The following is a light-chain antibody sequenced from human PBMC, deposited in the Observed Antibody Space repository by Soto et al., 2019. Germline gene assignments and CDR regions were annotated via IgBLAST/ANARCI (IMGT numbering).Light chain of an antibody. CDR3: QQSYSTPRT. CDR1: QDITTW. Sequence: DIQMTQSPSSVSASVGDRVTITCRASQDITTWLAWYQQKPGKAPKLLIYAASTLQTGVPSRFSGSGSGTEFSLTISSLQPEDFATYYCQQSYSTPRTFGGGTKVEIK. V-gene: IGKV1-12*01. CDR2: AAS. J-gene: IGKJ4*01.